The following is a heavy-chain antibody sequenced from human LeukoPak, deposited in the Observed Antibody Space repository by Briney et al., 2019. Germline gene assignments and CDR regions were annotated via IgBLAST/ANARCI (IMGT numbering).Heavy chain of an antibody. V-gene: IGHV4-30-2*01. CDR2: IYHSGST. D-gene: IGHD3-10*01. CDR3: ARSRLNYYGSANHDAFDI. CDR1: GGSISSGGYS. Sequence: SETLSLTCAVSGGSISSGGYSCSWIRQPPGKGLEWIGYIYHSGSTYYNPSLKSRVTISVDRSKNQFSLKPSSVTAADTAVYYCARSRLNYYGSANHDAFDIWGQGTMVTVSS. J-gene: IGHJ3*02.